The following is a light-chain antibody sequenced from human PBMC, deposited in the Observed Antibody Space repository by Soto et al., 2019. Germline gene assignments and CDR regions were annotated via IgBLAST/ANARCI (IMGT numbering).Light chain of an antibody. V-gene: IGLV2-14*01. J-gene: IGLJ1*01. CDR1: SSDVGAYCS. Sequence: QSALTQPASVSGYPGQSITISCSGTSSDVGAYCSVSWYQHHPGKAPKLIIYGVTNRPSGVSNRFCGSKSGHTASLTISGLQTEDEADYHCSSYTSCSSESVLRTGTKVTVL. CDR3: SSYTSCSSESV. CDR2: GVT.